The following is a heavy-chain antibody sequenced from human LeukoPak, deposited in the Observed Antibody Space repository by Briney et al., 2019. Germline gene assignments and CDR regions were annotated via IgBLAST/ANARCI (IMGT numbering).Heavy chain of an antibody. CDR2: IGTSSYYI. J-gene: IGHJ4*02. V-gene: IGHV3-21*01. CDR3: ARDASGSSPGLMAH. Sequence: GGSLTLSCGASGFSFSSYSMNWVRQAPGKGLEWVSYIGTSSYYIHYGDSVKGRFTTSRDNAKNSLFLQMNSLRAEDTAVYYCARDASGSSPGLMAHWPRGTLVTVSS. CDR1: GFSFSSYS. D-gene: IGHD1-26*01.